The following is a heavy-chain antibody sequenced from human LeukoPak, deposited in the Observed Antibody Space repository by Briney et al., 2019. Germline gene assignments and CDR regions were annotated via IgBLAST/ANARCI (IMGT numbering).Heavy chain of an antibody. CDR1: GGTFSSYA. D-gene: IGHD3-3*01. V-gene: IGHV1-69*04. CDR3: ARGESGTEAEDY. J-gene: IGHJ4*02. Sequence: GASVKVSCRASGGTFSSYAISWVRQAPGQGLEWMGRIIPILGIANYAQKFQGRVTITADKSTSTAYMELSSLRSEDTAVYYCARGESGTEAEDYWGQGTLVTVSS. CDR2: IIPILGIA.